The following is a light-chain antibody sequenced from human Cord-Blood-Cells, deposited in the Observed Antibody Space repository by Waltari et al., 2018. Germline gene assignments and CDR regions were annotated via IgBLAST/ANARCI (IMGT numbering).Light chain of an antibody. Sequence: QSALTQPASVSGSPGQSITLSCTGTSRDLRGSIYAPWYQQHPGKAPQLMIYDVSNRPSGFSNRFSGSKSGNMASLTISGLQAEDEADYYCSSYTSSSSWVFGGGTKLTVL. CDR3: SSYTSSSSWV. CDR1: SRDLRGSIY. V-gene: IGLV2-14*03. J-gene: IGLJ3*02. CDR2: DVS.